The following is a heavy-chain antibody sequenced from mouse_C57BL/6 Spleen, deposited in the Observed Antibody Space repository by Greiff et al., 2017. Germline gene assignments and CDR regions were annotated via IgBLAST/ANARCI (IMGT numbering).Heavy chain of an antibody. V-gene: IGHV1-18*01. D-gene: IGHD1-1*01. CDR2: INPNNGGT. CDR3: ARRRKIYYYGSSYAMDY. Sequence: EVQRVESGPELVKPGASVKIPCKASGYTFTDYNMDWVKQSHGKSLEWIGDINPNNGGTIYNQKFKGKATLTVDKSSSTAYMELRSLTSEDTAVYYCARRRKIYYYGSSYAMDYWGQGTSVTVSS. J-gene: IGHJ4*01. CDR1: GYTFTDYN.